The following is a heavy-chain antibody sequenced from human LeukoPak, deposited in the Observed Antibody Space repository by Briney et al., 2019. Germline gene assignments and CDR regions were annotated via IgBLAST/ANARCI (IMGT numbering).Heavy chain of an antibody. CDR2: ISYSGST. V-gene: IGHV4-39*01. Sequence: PSETLSLTCTASSDSFSRRTSYWGWLRQPPGKGLEWIGSISYSGSTYYNPSLKSRVTISVDTSKNQFSLKLSSVTAADTAVYYCARNKQQLTQDWGQGTLVTVSS. CDR1: SDSFSRRTSY. CDR3: ARNKQQLTQD. J-gene: IGHJ4*02. D-gene: IGHD6-13*01.